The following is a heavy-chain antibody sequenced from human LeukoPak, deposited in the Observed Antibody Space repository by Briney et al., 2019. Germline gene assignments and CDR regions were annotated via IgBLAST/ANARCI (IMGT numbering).Heavy chain of an antibody. Sequence: GVLRLSCAASGFTFSNAWMNWVRQAPGKGLEWVGRIKGKTDGGTTDYAAPVKGRFTISRDDSKNTLYLQMNSLKTEDTAVYYCTTELAPDSFDYWGQGTLVTVSS. CDR2: IKGKTDGGTT. CDR3: TTELAPDSFDY. CDR1: GFTFSNAW. D-gene: IGHD3-22*01. J-gene: IGHJ4*02. V-gene: IGHV3-15*07.